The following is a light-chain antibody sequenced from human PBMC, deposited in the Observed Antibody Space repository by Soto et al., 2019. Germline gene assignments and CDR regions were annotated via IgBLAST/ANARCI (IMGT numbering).Light chain of an antibody. Sequence: EIVLTQSPGTLSLSPGERATLSCRASQSVSNYLVWYQQKPGHAPRLLISGASSRATGIPDRFSGSGSGTEFTLTIRRLEPEDFAVYYCQQYAGSPQTFGQGTKVEIK. CDR3: QQYAGSPQT. J-gene: IGKJ1*01. V-gene: IGKV3-20*01. CDR2: GAS. CDR1: QSVSNY.